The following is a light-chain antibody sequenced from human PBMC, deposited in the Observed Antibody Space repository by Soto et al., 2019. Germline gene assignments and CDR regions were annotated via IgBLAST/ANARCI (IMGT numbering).Light chain of an antibody. CDR3: QQYGSSGT. J-gene: IGKJ1*01. CDR2: GAS. Sequence: EIWLTQSPRTLSLCPGERATLSCRSSQSVSNNDLAWYQQKPGHAPRLLIYGASNRATRIPDRFSGSGSGTDFTLTISRLEPEDFAVYYCQQYGSSGTFGQGTKVEIK. CDR1: QSVSNND. V-gene: IGKV3-20*01.